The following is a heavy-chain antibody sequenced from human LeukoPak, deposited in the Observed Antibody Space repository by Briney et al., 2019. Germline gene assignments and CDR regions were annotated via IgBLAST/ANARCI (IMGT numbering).Heavy chain of an antibody. CDR3: VRDRHWTNDWVFDY. CDR2: IYYNGYT. J-gene: IGHJ4*02. D-gene: IGHD1/OR15-1a*01. CDR1: GGSISSSYYY. V-gene: IGHV4-61*01. Sequence: SETLSLTCTVSGGSISSSYYYWSWIRQPPGKGLEWIGYIYYNGYTDYNPSLKSRVTISLHTSKNQFSLKLSSVNAADTAVYYRVRDRHWTNDWVFDYWGQGTLVTVSS.